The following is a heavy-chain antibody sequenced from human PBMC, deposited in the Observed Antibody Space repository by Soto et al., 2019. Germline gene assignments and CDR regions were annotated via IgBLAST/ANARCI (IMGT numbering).Heavy chain of an antibody. J-gene: IGHJ3*01. Sequence: EVQLVESGGGLVQPGGSLRLSCAASGFTFSSYDMHWVRQVTGKGLEWVSAIVTSGITYYPDSVKGRFTVSRENTQNSCYLQRDSLSAEDTAVYLCERSPPYGDAAHDAFHFWGQGTVVTVAS. V-gene: IGHV3-13*04. CDR2: IVTSGIT. CDR3: ERSPPYGDAAHDAFHF. CDR1: GFTFSSYD. D-gene: IGHD4-17*01.